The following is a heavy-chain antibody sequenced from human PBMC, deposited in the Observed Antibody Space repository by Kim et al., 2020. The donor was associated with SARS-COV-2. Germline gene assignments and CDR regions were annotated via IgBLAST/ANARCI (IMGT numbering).Heavy chain of an antibody. J-gene: IGHJ4*02. D-gene: IGHD6-13*01. V-gene: IGHV2-70*01. Sequence: KYYSRSLKTRLTIAKDTSKNQVVLKMTNMDPVDTATYYCARMPASIVAADYWGQGTLVTVSS. CDR3: ARMPASIVAADY. CDR2: K.